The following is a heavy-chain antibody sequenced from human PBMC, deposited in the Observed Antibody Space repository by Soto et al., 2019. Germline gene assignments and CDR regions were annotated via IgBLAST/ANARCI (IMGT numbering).Heavy chain of an antibody. V-gene: IGHV3-9*01. CDR3: AKDRGLVLSFYFDY. CDR2: ISWNSGSI. CDR1: GFTFDDYA. D-gene: IGHD6-19*01. Sequence: EVQLVESGGGLVQPGRSLRLSCAASGFTFDDYAMHWVRQAPGKGLGWVSGISWNSGSIGYADSVKGRFTISRDNAKNSLYLQMNCLRAEDTALYYCAKDRGLVLSFYFDYWGQGTLVTVSS. J-gene: IGHJ4*02.